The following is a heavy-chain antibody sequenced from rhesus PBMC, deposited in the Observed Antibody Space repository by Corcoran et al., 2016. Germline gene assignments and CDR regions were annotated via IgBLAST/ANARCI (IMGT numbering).Heavy chain of an antibody. CDR3: ARDDYGNQFDY. D-gene: IGHD4-35*01. J-gene: IGHJ4*01. CDR1: GGSISSNY. Sequence: QVQLQESGPGLVKPSETLSLTCAVSGGSISSNYWSWIRPAPGKGLEWIGRIYGSGGHTDYNPSLKRRVTISTDTSKNQFSLKLSSVTAADTAVYYCARDDYGNQFDYWGQGVLVTVSS. CDR2: IYGSGGHT. V-gene: IGHV4-160*01.